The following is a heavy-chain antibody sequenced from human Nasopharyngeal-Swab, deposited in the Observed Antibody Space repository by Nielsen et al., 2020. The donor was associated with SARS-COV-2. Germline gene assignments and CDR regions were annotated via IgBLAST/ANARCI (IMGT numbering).Heavy chain of an antibody. CDR3: ARVLGDTALGY. V-gene: IGHV1-3*01. Sequence: ASVKVSCKASGYTFTSYAMNWVRQAPGQRLEWMGWINAGNGNTKYSQKFQGRVTITRDTSASTAYMELSRLRSEDTALYYCARVLGDTALGYWGQGTLVTVSS. CDR2: INAGNGNT. J-gene: IGHJ4*02. CDR1: GYTFTSYA. D-gene: IGHD5-18*01.